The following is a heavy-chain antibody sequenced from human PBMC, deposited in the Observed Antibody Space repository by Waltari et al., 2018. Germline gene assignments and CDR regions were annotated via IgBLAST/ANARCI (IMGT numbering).Heavy chain of an antibody. CDR2: ISSSGDIT. Sequence: EVQLVESGGGLVQPGGSLRLSCAASGFTFSTYNFNWVRQAPGRGLQWVSFISSSGDITYYTDSVKGRFTISRDIAKNSQYLQMNSLRVEDTAVYYCAREGSGFDPWGQGTLVTVSS. V-gene: IGHV3-48*01. CDR3: AREGSGFDP. J-gene: IGHJ5*02. CDR1: GFTFSTYN.